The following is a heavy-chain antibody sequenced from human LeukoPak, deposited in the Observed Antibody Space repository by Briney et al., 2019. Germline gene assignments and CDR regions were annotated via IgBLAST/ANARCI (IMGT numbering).Heavy chain of an antibody. CDR2: INHLGST. V-gene: IGHV4-34*01. Sequence: SETLSLTCGVYGGSFSGYYWSWIRQPPGKGLEWIGEINHLGSTNYNPSLKSRVTISVDTSKNQFSLKLSSVTAADTAVYYCARGRELLSFDYWGQGTLVTVSP. CDR1: GGSFSGYY. J-gene: IGHJ4*02. D-gene: IGHD1-26*01. CDR3: ARGRELLSFDY.